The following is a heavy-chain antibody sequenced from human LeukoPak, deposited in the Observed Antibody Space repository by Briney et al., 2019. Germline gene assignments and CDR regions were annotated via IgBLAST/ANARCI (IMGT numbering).Heavy chain of an antibody. CDR1: GYTFTSYG. V-gene: IGHV1-18*01. CDR3: ARGIGPTHYYYYMDV. J-gene: IGHJ6*03. CDR2: ISAYNGNT. D-gene: IGHD2-15*01. Sequence: GASVKVSCKASGYTFTSYGISWVRQAPGQGLEWMGWISAYNGNTNYAQKFQGRVTMTTDTSTSTAYMELRSLRSDDTAVYYCARGIGPTHYYYYMDVWGKGTTVTVSS.